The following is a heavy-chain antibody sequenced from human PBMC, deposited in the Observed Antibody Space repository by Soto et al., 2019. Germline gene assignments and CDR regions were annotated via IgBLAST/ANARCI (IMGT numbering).Heavy chain of an antibody. CDR2: MNPNSGNT. CDR3: ARGQGYCSSTSCPTDAFDI. D-gene: IGHD2-2*01. Sequence: QVPLVQSGAEVKKPGASVKVSCKASGYTFTSYDINWVRQATGQGLEWMGWMNPNSGNTGYAQKFQGRVTMTRNTSISTAYMELSSLRSEDTAVYYCARGQGYCSSTSCPTDAFDIWGQGTMVTVSS. J-gene: IGHJ3*02. V-gene: IGHV1-8*01. CDR1: GYTFTSYD.